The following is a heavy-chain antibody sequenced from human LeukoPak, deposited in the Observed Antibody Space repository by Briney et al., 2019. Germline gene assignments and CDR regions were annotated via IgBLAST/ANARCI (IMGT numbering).Heavy chain of an antibody. V-gene: IGHV3-21*01. CDR1: GFTFRSYS. D-gene: IGHD5-18*01. Sequence: GGSLRLSCAASGFTFRSYSMNWVPQAPGKGLEWVSSISTSSSYIDYADSVKGRFTISRDNAKNSLYLQMNSLTAENTAVYYCARLSEIQLWFDYWGQGTLVTVSS. CDR2: ISTSSSYI. J-gene: IGHJ4*02. CDR3: ARLSEIQLWFDY.